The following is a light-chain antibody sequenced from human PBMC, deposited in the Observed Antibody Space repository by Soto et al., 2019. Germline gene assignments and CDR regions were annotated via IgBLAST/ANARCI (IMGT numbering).Light chain of an antibody. CDR2: DAS. CDR3: QQFNSYSIT. Sequence: AIQLTQSPSSMSASVGDRVTITCRASQGISSALAWYQQKPGKAPKLLIYDASSLESGVPSRFSGSGSGTEFTLTISSLQPEDFATYYCQQFNSYSITFGQGTRLEIK. J-gene: IGKJ5*01. CDR1: QGISSA. V-gene: IGKV1-13*02.